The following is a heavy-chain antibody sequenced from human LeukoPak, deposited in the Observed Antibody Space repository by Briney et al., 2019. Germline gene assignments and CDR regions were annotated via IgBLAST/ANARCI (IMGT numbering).Heavy chain of an antibody. Sequence: PSETQSLTCSVSGGSINSYCWSWIRQPAGKGLEFIGRIYTTGMTNYNPSLKSRVSMSVDTSKNQFSLELRSVTAADTAVYFCARAGYTISSYRFDYWGQGALVTVSS. CDR1: GGSINSYC. D-gene: IGHD3-16*02. CDR2: IYTTGMT. CDR3: ARAGYTISSYRFDY. V-gene: IGHV4-4*07. J-gene: IGHJ4*02.